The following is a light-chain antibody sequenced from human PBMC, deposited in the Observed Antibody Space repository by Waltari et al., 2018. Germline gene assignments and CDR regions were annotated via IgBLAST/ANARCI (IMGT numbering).Light chain of an antibody. V-gene: IGLV1-44*01. J-gene: IGLJ1*01. CDR3: AAWDDSLNGNYV. CDR1: SSNIGSNT. Sequence: QSVLTQPPSASGTPGQRVTISCSGSSSNIGSNTVNWYQQLPGTAPKLLIYSNNQRPSGVPDRCSGSKSGTSASLAISGLQSEDEADYSCAAWDDSLNGNYVFGTGTKVTVL. CDR2: SNN.